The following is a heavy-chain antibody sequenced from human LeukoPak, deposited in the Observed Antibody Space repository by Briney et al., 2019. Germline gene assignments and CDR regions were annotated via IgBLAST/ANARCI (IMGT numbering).Heavy chain of an antibody. CDR1: GYTFSNYY. J-gene: IGHJ4*02. CDR3: ARGQSGGGWFGELLSSFDY. CDR2: INPSGGST. D-gene: IGHD3-10*01. Sequence: GASVKVSCKASGYTFSNYYLHWVRQAPGQGLEWMGIINPSGGSTSYAQKFQGRVTMTRDMSTSTVYMELSSLRSEDTAVYYCARGQSGGGWFGELLSSFDYWGQGTLVTVSS. V-gene: IGHV1-46*01.